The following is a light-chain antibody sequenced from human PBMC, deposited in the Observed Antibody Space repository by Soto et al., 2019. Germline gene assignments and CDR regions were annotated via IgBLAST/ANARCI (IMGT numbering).Light chain of an antibody. CDR3: QQSYSTPLT. V-gene: IGKV1-39*01. Sequence: DIQMTQSPSSLSASVGDRVTITCRASQSISNYLNWYQQKPGKAPKLLIYPASSLQSGVPSRFSGGGSGTDFTLTISNLQPEDFSTYYCQQSYSTPLTFGGGTKVEIK. CDR1: QSISNY. J-gene: IGKJ4*01. CDR2: PAS.